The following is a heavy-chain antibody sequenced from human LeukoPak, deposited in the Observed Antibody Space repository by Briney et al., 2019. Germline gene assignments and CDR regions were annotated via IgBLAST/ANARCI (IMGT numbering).Heavy chain of an antibody. Sequence: GGSLRLSCAASGFTFTTYWMSWVRQAPGKGLEWVANIKQDGTEKYYVDSVKGRFTISRDNAKNSLYLQMNSLRVEDTAVYYCAKDIVGANYYYMDVWGKGTTVTISS. J-gene: IGHJ6*03. V-gene: IGHV3-7*03. CDR3: AKDIVGANYYYMDV. CDR1: GFTFTTYW. D-gene: IGHD1-26*01. CDR2: IKQDGTEK.